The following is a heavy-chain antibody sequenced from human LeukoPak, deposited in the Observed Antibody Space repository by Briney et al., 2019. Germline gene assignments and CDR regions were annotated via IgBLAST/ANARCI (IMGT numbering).Heavy chain of an antibody. Sequence: PGGSLRLSCAASGFTFSSYAMSWVRQDPGKGLEWISAISGSGGSTYYADSVKGRFTISRDNSKNTLYLQMNSLRAEDTAVYYCAGYSSGWSDDYWGQGTLVTVSS. CDR2: ISGSGGST. CDR1: GFTFSSYA. J-gene: IGHJ4*02. D-gene: IGHD6-19*01. CDR3: AGYSSGWSDDY. V-gene: IGHV3-23*01.